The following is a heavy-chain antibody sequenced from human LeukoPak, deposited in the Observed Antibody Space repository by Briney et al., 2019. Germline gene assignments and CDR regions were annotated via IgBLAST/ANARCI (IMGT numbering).Heavy chain of an antibody. CDR3: ARDWGYSGSYSSPFWFDP. Sequence: GGSLRLSCAASGFTFSSYSMNWVRQAPGKGPEWVSSISSSSSYIYYADSVKGRFTISRDNAKNSLYLQMNSLRAEDTAVYYCARDWGYSGSYSSPFWFDPWGQGTLVTVSS. CDR1: GFTFSSYS. CDR2: ISSSSSYI. D-gene: IGHD1-26*01. J-gene: IGHJ5*02. V-gene: IGHV3-21*01.